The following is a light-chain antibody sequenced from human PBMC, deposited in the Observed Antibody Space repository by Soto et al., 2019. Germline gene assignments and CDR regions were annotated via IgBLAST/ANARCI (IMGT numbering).Light chain of an antibody. CDR2: RDN. V-gene: IGLV1-44*01. J-gene: IGLJ1*01. CDR3: AAWDGSLKGYV. Sequence: QSVLTQPPSTSGTPGQRVTISCSGSSSNIGSNTVNWYQQLPGTAPKLLIYRDNQRPLGVPDRFSGSKSGTSASLAISGLQSEDEADYYCAAWDGSLKGYVFGTGTKVTVL. CDR1: SSNIGSNT.